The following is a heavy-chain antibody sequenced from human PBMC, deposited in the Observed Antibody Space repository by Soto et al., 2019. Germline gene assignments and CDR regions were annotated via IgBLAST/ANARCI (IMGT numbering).Heavy chain of an antibody. Sequence: PSETLSLTCTVSSGSISSYFWSWIRQAPGKGLEWIAFKYDTGSTNYNPSPKGRVSISEDASKNQFSLTVNSVTAADTAVYYCARGWSSSWPYWGQGILVTVSS. CDR1: SGSISSYF. J-gene: IGHJ4*02. D-gene: IGHD6-13*01. CDR2: KYDTGST. CDR3: ARGWSSSWPY. V-gene: IGHV4-59*01.